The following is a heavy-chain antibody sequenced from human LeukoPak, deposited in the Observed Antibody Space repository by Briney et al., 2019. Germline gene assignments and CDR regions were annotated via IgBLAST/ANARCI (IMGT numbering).Heavy chain of an antibody. CDR2: LSYDGST. Sequence: PAETLSLTCTVSGYSISSGYYWGWIRQPPGQGLDWIATLSYDGSTYYNPSLKSRVTISIDTSKNQFSLNLISVTAADTAVYYCARAGGYDAEDYYYYYYMDVWGKGTTVTVSS. D-gene: IGHD5-12*01. V-gene: IGHV4-38-2*02. J-gene: IGHJ6*03. CDR3: ARAGGYDAEDYYYYYYMDV. CDR1: GYSISSGYY.